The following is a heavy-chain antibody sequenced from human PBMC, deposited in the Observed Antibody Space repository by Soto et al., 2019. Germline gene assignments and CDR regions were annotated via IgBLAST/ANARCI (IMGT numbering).Heavy chain of an antibody. CDR3: VRESTPTRWFDR. D-gene: IGHD2-2*01. CDR1: GYTFTSYY. CDR2: INPSGGST. J-gene: IGHJ5*02. V-gene: IGHV1-46*01. Sequence: ASVKVSCKASGYTFTSYYIHWVRQAPGQGLEWMGVINPSGGSTSYAQNFQGRVTMTRDTSTSTVYMELSSLRSEDTAVYYCVRESTPTRWFDRWGQGTLVTVSS.